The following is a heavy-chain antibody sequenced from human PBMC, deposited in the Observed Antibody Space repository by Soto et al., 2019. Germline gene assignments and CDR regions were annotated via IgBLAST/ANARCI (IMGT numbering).Heavy chain of an antibody. CDR3: VKVRKRETPSDYAYWYFDL. V-gene: IGHV3-23*01. CDR2: ISGSGGST. D-gene: IGHD4-17*01. J-gene: IGHJ2*01. CDR1: GFTFSSYA. Sequence: EVQLLESGGGLVQPGGSLRLSCAASGFTFSSYAMSWVRQAPGKGLEWVSAISGSGGSTYYADSVKGRFTISRDNSKNTLYLQMNSLRAEDTAVYYCVKVRKRETPSDYAYWYFDLWGRGTLVTVSS.